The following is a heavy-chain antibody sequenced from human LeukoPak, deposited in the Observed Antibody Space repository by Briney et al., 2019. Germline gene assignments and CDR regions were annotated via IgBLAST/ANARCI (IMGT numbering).Heavy chain of an antibody. CDR1: GFTFSSYG. CDR3: AKLEYCSSTSCQSGRAAFDI. Sequence: GGSLRLSRAASGFTFSSYGMHWVRQAPGKGLEWVAVISYDGSNKYYADSVKGRFTISRDNSKNTLYLQMNSLRAEDTAVYYCAKLEYCSSTSCQSGRAAFDIWGQGTMVTVSS. V-gene: IGHV3-30*18. CDR2: ISYDGSNK. J-gene: IGHJ3*02. D-gene: IGHD2-2*01.